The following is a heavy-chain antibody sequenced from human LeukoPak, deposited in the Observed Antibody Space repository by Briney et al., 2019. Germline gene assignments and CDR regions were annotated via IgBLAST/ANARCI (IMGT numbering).Heavy chain of an antibody. D-gene: IGHD3-22*01. Sequence: GGSLRLSCAASGSTFSSYAMSWVRQAPGKGLEWVSAISGSGGSTYYADSVKGRFTISRDNSKNTLYLQMNSLRAEDTAVYYCAKDDSTYYYDSSGYYYPDRWGQGTMVTVSS. CDR2: ISGSGGST. CDR1: GSTFSSYA. V-gene: IGHV3-23*01. J-gene: IGHJ3*01. CDR3: AKDDSTYYYDSSGYYYPDR.